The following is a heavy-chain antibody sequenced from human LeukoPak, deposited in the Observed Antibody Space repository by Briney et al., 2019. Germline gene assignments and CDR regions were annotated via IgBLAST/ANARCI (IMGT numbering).Heavy chain of an antibody. V-gene: IGHV3-23*01. CDR2: ISGSGGNT. J-gene: IGHJ4*02. CDR1: GFTFSSYP. D-gene: IGHD3-3*01. CDR3: AKVDRDPYYDFWSGYSWSPFDY. Sequence: GGSLRLSCVASGFTFSSYPMNWVRQAPGRGLEWVSGISGSGGNTSYADSVKGRFTISRDNSKNTLYLQMNSLRAEDTAVYYCAKVDRDPYYDFWSGYSWSPFDYWGQGTLVTVSS.